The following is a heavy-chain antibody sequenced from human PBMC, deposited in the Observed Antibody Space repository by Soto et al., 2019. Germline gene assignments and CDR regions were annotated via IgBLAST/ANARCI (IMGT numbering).Heavy chain of an antibody. D-gene: IGHD3-16*02. CDR3: ARDIEMRSNWFDP. J-gene: IGHJ5*02. V-gene: IGHV1-2*02. CDR2: INPNSGGT. Sequence: ASVKVSCKASGYNISSYDIIWVRQAAGQGLEWMGWINPNSGGTNYAQKFQGRVTMTRDTSISTAYMELSRLRSDDTAVYYCARDIEMRSNWFDPWGQGTLVTVSS. CDR1: GYNISSYD.